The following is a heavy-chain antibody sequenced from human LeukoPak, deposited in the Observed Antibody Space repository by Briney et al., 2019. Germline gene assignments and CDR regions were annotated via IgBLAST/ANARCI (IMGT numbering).Heavy chain of an antibody. J-gene: IGHJ6*03. CDR1: GGSFSGYY. CDR3: ARMVDTAMVTYYYYYMDV. CDR2: IYHSGST. V-gene: IGHV4-34*01. D-gene: IGHD5-18*01. Sequence: SETLSLTCAVYGGSFSGYYWSWIRQPPGKGLEWIGEIYHSGSTNYNPSLKSRVTISVDKSKNQFSLKLSSVTAADTAVYYCARMVDTAMVTYYYYYMDVWGKGTTVTVSS.